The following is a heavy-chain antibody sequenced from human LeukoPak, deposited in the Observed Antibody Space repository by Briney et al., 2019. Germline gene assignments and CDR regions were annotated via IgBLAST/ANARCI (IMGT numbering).Heavy chain of an antibody. CDR3: ARGGYYYYGMDV. CDR1: GYTFTGHY. D-gene: IGHD3-16*01. CDR2: INPNSGDT. V-gene: IGHV1-2*02. Sequence: ASVKVSCKASGYTFTGHYIHWVRQAPGQGLQWMAWINPNSGDTRYSQKFQDRVTLTRDTSISTAYMELSTLRSDDTAMYYCARGGYYYYGMDVWGQGTTVTVSS. J-gene: IGHJ6*02.